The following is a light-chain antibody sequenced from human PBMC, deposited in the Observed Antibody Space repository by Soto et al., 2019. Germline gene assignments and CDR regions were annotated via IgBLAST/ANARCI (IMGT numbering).Light chain of an antibody. CDR1: QSISIW. J-gene: IGKJ1*01. CDR2: KAS. CDR3: QQYNSYLWT. Sequence: DIQMTQSPSTLSASVGDRVTSTCRASQSISIWLAWYQQKPGKAPKILIYKASSLESGVPSRFSGSGSGTEFTLTTSSLQPDDFATYYCQQYNSYLWTFGQGTKVDI. V-gene: IGKV1-5*03.